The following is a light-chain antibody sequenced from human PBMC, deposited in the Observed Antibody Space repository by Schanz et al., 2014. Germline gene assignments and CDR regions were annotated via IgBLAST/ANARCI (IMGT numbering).Light chain of an antibody. Sequence: QSALTQPASVSGSPGQSITISCSGSSSDIGSYALVSWYQQHPGKAPKFIIYEGNKRPSGVPDRFTGSKSGNTASLTISGLQAEDEGYYYCSSYAGSYTWVFGGGTKLTVL. J-gene: IGLJ3*02. V-gene: IGLV2-23*01. CDR3: SSYAGSYTWV. CDR1: SSDIGSYAL. CDR2: EGN.